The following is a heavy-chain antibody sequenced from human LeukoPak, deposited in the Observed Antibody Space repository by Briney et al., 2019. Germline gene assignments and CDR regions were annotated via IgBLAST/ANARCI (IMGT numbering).Heavy chain of an antibody. J-gene: IGHJ4*02. Sequence: SDALSLTRTVSGGSISRYYWSWMRDPPGRGLEWGGYIYYSGRTKYNTYTQRRVNISVDTSKNQLSLKLRSVTAANTAVYYCARGGRDGYTLYPLDYWGQGTLVTVSS. V-gene: IGHV4-59*08. D-gene: IGHD5-24*01. CDR2: IYYSGRT. CDR1: GGSISRYY. CDR3: ARGGRDGYTLYPLDY.